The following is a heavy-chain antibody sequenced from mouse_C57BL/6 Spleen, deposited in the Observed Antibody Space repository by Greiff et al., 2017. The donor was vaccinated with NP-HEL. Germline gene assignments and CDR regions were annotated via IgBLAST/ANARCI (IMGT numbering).Heavy chain of an antibody. CDR2: ISDGGSYT. J-gene: IGHJ3*01. CDR1: GFTFSSYA. Sequence: EVQLQESGGGLVKPGGSLKLSCAASGFTFSSYAMSWVRQTPEKRLEWVATISDGGSYTYYPDNVKGRFTISRDNAKNNLYLQMSHLKSEDTAMYYCARVGDYDGFAYWGQGTLVTVSA. V-gene: IGHV5-4*01. D-gene: IGHD2-4*01. CDR3: ARVGDYDGFAY.